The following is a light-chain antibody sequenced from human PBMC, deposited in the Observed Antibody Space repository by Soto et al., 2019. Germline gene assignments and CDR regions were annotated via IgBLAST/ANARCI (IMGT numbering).Light chain of an antibody. CDR3: SSYTTSSTVV. CDR1: SSDVGSFNR. CDR2: EVS. Sequence: QSALTQPPSVSGSPGQSVTISCTGTSSDVGSFNRVSWYQQPPGTAPKLMIYEVSSRPSGVPDRFSGSKSGNTASLTISGLQAEDEADYYFSSYTTSSTVVFGGGTKLTVL. V-gene: IGLV2-18*02. J-gene: IGLJ3*02.